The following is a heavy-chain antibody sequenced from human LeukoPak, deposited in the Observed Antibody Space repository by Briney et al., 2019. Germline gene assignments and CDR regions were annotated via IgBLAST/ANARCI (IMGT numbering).Heavy chain of an antibody. CDR3: ARLYSGYYPNY. J-gene: IGHJ4*02. Sequence: GRSLRLSCAASGFTFDDYAMHWVRQTPGKGLEWVSAIDWNSGSKDYADSVKGRFTISRDNAGNSLYLQMNSLRPEDTALYYCARLYSGYYPNYWGQGTLATVSS. D-gene: IGHD3-22*01. CDR1: GFTFDDYA. CDR2: IDWNSGSK. V-gene: IGHV3-9*01.